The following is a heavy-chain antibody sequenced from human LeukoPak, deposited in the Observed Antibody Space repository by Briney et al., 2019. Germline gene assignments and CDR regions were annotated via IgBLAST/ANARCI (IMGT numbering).Heavy chain of an antibody. CDR1: GFTVSNNY. Sequence: GGSLRLSCAASGFTVSNNYMRWVRQAPGKGLEWVSVIYSGGDTKYADSVKGRFTISRDKSKNTLYLQMNSLRVEDTAVYYCARDYFGPWGRGTLVTVSS. CDR2: IYSGGDT. J-gene: IGHJ5*02. D-gene: IGHD3-16*01. V-gene: IGHV3-66*02. CDR3: ARDYFGP.